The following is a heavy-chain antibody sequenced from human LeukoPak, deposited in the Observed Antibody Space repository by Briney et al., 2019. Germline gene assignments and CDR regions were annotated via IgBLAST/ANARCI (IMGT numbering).Heavy chain of an antibody. CDR1: GGSINSGGYY. D-gene: IGHD1-26*01. Sequence: SQTLSLTCTVSGGSINSGGYYWSWIRQHPGKGLEWIGYIYYSGSTYYNPSLKSRVTISVDTSKRQFSLKLNSVTAADTAVYYCARLYSGSYYFDYWGQGTLVTVSS. J-gene: IGHJ4*02. CDR2: IYYSGST. V-gene: IGHV4-31*03. CDR3: ARLYSGSYYFDY.